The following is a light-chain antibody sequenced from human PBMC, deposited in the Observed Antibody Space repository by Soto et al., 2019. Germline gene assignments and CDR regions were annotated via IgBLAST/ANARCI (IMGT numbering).Light chain of an antibody. CDR2: DAS. CDR1: QTINSW. J-gene: IGKJ1*01. V-gene: IGKV1-5*01. CDR3: QQYDSYSSGP. Sequence: DIQITQSPSTLSASVGDRVTITCRASQTINSWLAWYQQKPGKAPKVLIFDASSLKTGVPSRFSGSGSGTEFTLTISNLQPDDFATYYCQQYDSYSSGPFGQGTKVEIK.